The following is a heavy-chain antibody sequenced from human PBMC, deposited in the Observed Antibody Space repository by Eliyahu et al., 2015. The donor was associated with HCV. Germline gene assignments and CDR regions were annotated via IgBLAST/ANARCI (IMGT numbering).Heavy chain of an antibody. V-gene: IGHV4-39*01. CDR2: IYYSGST. J-gene: IGHJ5*02. CDR3: ARHVWTTRWFDP. CDR1: GGSISSSSYY. D-gene: IGHD2-15*01. Sequence: QLQLQESGPGLVKPSETLSLTCTVSGGSISSSSYYWGWIRQPPGKGLEWIGSIYYSGSTYYNPSLKSRVTISVDTSKNQFSLKLSSVTAADTAVYYCARHVWTTRWFDPWGQGTLVTVSS.